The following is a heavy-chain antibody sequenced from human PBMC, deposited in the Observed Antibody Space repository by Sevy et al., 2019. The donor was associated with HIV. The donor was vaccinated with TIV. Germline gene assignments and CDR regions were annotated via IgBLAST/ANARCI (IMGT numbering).Heavy chain of an antibody. Sequence: GGSLRLSCAASGFTFSSYSMNWVRQPPGKGLEWVSYISGSSSTIYYADPVKGRFTISRDNAKNSLDLQMNSLRADDTAVYYCARDPIAVAGTLNYFDYWGQGTLVTVSS. CDR2: ISGSSSTI. J-gene: IGHJ4*02. CDR1: GFTFSSYS. V-gene: IGHV3-48*01. D-gene: IGHD6-19*01. CDR3: ARDPIAVAGTLNYFDY.